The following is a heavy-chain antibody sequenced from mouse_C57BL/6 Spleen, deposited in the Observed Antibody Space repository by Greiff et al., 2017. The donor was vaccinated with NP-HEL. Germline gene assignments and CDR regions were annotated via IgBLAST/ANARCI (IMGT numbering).Heavy chain of an antibody. CDR3: ARRDYYLGSFDY. CDR2: IYPGDGDT. J-gene: IGHJ2*01. CDR1: GYAFSSSW. D-gene: IGHD1-1*01. Sequence: QVQLQQSGPELVKPGASVKISCKASGYAFSSSWMNWVKQRPGKGLEWIGRIYPGDGDTNYNGKFKGKATLTADKSSSTAYMQLSSLTSEDSAVYFCARRDYYLGSFDYWGKGTTLTVSS. V-gene: IGHV1-82*01.